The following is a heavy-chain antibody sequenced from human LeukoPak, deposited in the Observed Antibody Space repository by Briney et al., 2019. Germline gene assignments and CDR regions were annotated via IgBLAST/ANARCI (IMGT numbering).Heavy chain of an antibody. V-gene: IGHV1-2*02. J-gene: IGHJ6*03. CDR2: INPNSGGT. D-gene: IGHD1-26*01. Sequence: GASVKVSCKASGYTFTGYYMHWVRQAPGQGLEWMGWINPNSGGTNYAQKFQGRVTTTRDTSISTAYMELSRLRSDDTAVYYCARDRRGTVAFNYYYYMDVWGKGTTVTVSS. CDR3: ARDRRGTVAFNYYYYMDV. CDR1: GYTFTGYY.